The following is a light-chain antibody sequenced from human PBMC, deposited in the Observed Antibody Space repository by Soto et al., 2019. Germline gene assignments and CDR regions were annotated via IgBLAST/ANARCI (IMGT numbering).Light chain of an antibody. V-gene: IGKV3-20*01. J-gene: IGKJ4*01. CDR1: QTVSDNY. Sequence: EIVLTQSPGALSLSPGERATLSCRASQTVSDNYLAWYQQKPGQAPRLLIYGASTRATGIPDRFSGSGSGTAVTLTISRLEPDDFAVYYCQQYGGSPRVSFGGGTKVEIK. CDR2: GAS. CDR3: QQYGGSPRVS.